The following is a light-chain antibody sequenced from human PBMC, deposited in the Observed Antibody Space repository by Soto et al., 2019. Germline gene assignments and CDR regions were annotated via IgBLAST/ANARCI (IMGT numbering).Light chain of an antibody. J-gene: IGLJ1*01. V-gene: IGLV2-14*01. CDR2: DVS. Sequence: QSVLTQPASVSGSPGQSITISCTGTSSDFGGYNYVSWYQQHPGRAPKVLIYDVSNRPAGVSDRFSGSRSGNTASLTISGLHSEDEADYYCCSYTSSNSLVFGTGTQLTVL. CDR1: SSDFGGYNY. CDR3: CSYTSSNSLV.